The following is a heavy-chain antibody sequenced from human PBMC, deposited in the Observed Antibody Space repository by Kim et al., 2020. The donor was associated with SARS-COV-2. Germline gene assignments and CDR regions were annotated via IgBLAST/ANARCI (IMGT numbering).Heavy chain of an antibody. CDR3: ASQITTVRGVITNYGRDV. D-gene: IGHD3-10*01. CDR1: GGTFSNYA. J-gene: IGHJ6*01. V-gene: IGHV1-69*04. CDR2: IIPILGIA. Sequence: SVKVSCKASGGTFSNYAISWVRQAPGQGLEWMGRIIPILGIANYAQKFQGRITITADKSTSTAYMELSSLRSEDTAVYYCASQITTVRGVITNYGRDVW.